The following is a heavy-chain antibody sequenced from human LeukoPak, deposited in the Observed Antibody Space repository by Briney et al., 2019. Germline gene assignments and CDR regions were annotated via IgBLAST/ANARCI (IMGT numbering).Heavy chain of an antibody. J-gene: IGHJ3*02. V-gene: IGHV3-66*04. CDR3: ARQTLGAFDI. CDR1: GFTVSTNY. CDR2: TDSGGGT. Sequence: GGSLRLSCAASGFTVSTNYMTWVRQAPGKGLEWVSVTDSGGGTYYADSVKGRFTISRDSSKNTLFLQMNSLRVEDTAVYYCARQTLGAFDIWGQGTLVTVSS.